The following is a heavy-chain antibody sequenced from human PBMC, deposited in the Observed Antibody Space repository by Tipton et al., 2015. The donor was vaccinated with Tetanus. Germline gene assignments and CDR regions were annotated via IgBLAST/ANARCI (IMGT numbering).Heavy chain of an antibody. J-gene: IGHJ4*02. D-gene: IGHD2-21*02. CDR2: IYFNGTT. CDR1: GASVRSERYY. CDR3: TRDAGDSGR. Sequence: TLSLTCFVSGASVRSERYYWSWIRQPPGKGLEWIGYIYFNGTTKYNPALKSRVTISVDTSKKQFSLSLTSVTAADTAVYYCTRDAGDSGRWGQGTLVSVSS. V-gene: IGHV4-61*01.